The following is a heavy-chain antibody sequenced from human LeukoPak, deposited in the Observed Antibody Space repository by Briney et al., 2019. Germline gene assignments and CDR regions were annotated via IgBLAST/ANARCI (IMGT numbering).Heavy chain of an antibody. CDR1: GGSFSGYY. CDR2: INHSGST. CDR3: ARGAASAFDI. J-gene: IGHJ3*02. Sequence: SETLSLTCAVYGGSFSGYYWSWIRQPPGKGLEWIGEINHSGSTNYNPSLKSRVTISVDTSKNQFSLKLSSVTAADTAVYYCARGAASAFDIWGQGTMVTVSS. V-gene: IGHV4-34*01.